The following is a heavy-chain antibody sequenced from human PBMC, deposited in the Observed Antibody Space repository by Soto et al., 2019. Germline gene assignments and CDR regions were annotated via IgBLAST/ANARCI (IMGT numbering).Heavy chain of an antibody. CDR1: GFSFSNYG. CDR3: AIRGYQCAFDI. Sequence: QLVESGGDVVQPGRSLRLSCVASGFSFSNYGMHWVRQAPGKGLEWVAVTSSDGGDKYYADSVKGRFTISRDNSKNTLYLQMNSLRPEDTAMFYCAIRGYQCAFDIWVQGTMVTVSS. V-gene: IGHV3-30*03. D-gene: IGHD2-2*01. CDR2: TSSDGGDK. J-gene: IGHJ3*02.